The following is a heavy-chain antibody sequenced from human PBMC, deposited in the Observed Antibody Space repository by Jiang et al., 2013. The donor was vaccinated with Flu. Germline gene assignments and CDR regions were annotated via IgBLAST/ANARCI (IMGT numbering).Heavy chain of an antibody. CDR3: ARDREGGTTKYYYGMDV. D-gene: IGHD1-7*01. CDR1: GYTFTSYA. Sequence: SVKVSCKASGYTFTSYAMHWVRQAPGQRLEWMGWINAGNGNTKYSQKFQGRVTITRDTSASTAYMELSSLRSEDTAVYYCARDREGGTTKYYYGMDVWGQGTTVTVSS. V-gene: IGHV1-3*01. J-gene: IGHJ6*02. CDR2: INAGNGNT.